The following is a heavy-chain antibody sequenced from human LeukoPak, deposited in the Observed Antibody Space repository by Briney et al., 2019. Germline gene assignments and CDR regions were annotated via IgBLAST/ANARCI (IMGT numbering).Heavy chain of an antibody. CDR3: ARDNDYDSRPVY. D-gene: IGHD3-22*01. J-gene: IGHJ4*02. V-gene: IGHV3-66*01. CDR2: IYSGGST. Sequence: QPGGSLRLSCAASGFTVSSNYMSWVRQAPGKGLEWVSVIYSGGSTYYADSVKGRFTISRDNSKNTLYLQMNSLRAEDTAVYYCARDNDYDSRPVYWGQGTLVTVSS. CDR1: GFTVSSNY.